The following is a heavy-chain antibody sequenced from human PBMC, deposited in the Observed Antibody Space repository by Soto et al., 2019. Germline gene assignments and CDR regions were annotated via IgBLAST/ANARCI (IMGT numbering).Heavy chain of an antibody. J-gene: IGHJ3*02. V-gene: IGHV1-18*01. D-gene: IGHD3-9*01. Sequence: GASVKVSCKASGYTFTSYGISWVRQAPGQGLEWMGWISAYNGNTNYAQKLQGRVTMTTDTSTSTAYMELRSLRSDDTAVYYCARVGYDILTGYPDAFDIWGQGTMVTVSS. CDR2: ISAYNGNT. CDR3: ARVGYDILTGYPDAFDI. CDR1: GYTFTSYG.